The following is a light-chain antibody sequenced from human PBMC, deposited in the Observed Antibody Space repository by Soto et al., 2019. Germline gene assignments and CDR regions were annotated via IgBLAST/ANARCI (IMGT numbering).Light chain of an antibody. CDR3: QVWDSSSEHPV. V-gene: IGLV3-21*04. Sequence: YELTQPPSVSVAPGKTARITCGGNNIGSQSAHWYQQKPGQAPVLVIYYDSDRPSGIPERFSGSNSAKTATLTISRVEAGDEADYYCQVWDSSSEHPVFGGGTKLTVL. CDR1: NIGSQS. J-gene: IGLJ3*02. CDR2: YDS.